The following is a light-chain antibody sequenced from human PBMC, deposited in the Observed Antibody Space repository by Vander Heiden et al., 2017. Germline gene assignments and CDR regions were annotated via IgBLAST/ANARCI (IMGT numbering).Light chain of an antibody. J-gene: IGLJ1*01. V-gene: IGLV2-14*01. Sequence: QSALTQPVSVSRSPGHAITISCTGTSSDVGGYNYVCWYQQHPGKAPKLMIYEVSNRHSGVSNRFSGSKSGNTASLTISGRQAEDEADYYCSSYTSSSSYVFGTGTKVTVL. CDR1: SSDVGGYNY. CDR3: SSYTSSSSYV. CDR2: EVS.